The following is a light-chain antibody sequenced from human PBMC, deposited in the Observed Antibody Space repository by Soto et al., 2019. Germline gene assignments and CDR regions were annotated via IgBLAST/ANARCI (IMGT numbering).Light chain of an antibody. V-gene: IGKV3-11*01. Sequence: EIGLTQSPGTLSLAPGERATLSCRASQSVRSNFLAWYQQKPGQAPRLLIYGASNRATGIPARFSGSGSGTDFTLTISSLEPEDFAVYYCQQRSNWPITFGQGTRLETK. CDR3: QQRSNWPIT. CDR2: GAS. J-gene: IGKJ5*01. CDR1: QSVRSNF.